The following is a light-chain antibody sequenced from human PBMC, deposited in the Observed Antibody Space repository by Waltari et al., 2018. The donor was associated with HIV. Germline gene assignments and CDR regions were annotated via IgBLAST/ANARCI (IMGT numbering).Light chain of an antibody. CDR1: QSVGGN. Sequence: EIVMTQSPDTLSVSPGEKATLSCRASQSVGGNLAWYQVRPGQAPSLLIYAATSRTTGFPGRFRGSGSGTEFTLTISSLQSEDFAIYYCQQYNDWPQTFGQGPGWTSN. CDR2: AAT. J-gene: IGKJ1*01. CDR3: QQYNDWPQT. V-gene: IGKV3-15*01.